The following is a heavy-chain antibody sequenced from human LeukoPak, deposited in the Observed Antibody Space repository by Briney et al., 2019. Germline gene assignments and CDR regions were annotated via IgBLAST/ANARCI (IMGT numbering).Heavy chain of an antibody. V-gene: IGHV3-7*01. CDR1: GFTFSTYW. Sequence: GGSLRLSCAASGFTFSTYWMAWVRQAPGKGLEWVANIKRDGNEKNYVDSVKGRFSISRDNAKNSLYLQMDSLRAEDTAVYYCAKEGAYPIITYDSWGQGALVTVSS. CDR3: AKEGAYPIITYDS. D-gene: IGHD3-10*01. CDR2: IKRDGNEK. J-gene: IGHJ5*01.